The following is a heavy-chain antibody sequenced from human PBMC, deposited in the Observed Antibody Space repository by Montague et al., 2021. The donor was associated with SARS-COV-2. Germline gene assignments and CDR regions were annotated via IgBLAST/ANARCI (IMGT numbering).Heavy chain of an antibody. CDR3: ARDRDWDDWCGMDV. V-gene: IGHV3-48*03. Sequence: SLRLSCAASGFIFSSYEMDWVRQAPGKGLEWISYISSSGGGSTKXXTYSVKGRFTISRDNAKNSLYLQMNSLRVEDTAIYYCARDRDWDDWCGMDVWGQGTMVTVSS. CDR1: GFIFSSYE. CDR2: ISSSGGGSTK. J-gene: IGHJ6*02. D-gene: IGHD2-21*01.